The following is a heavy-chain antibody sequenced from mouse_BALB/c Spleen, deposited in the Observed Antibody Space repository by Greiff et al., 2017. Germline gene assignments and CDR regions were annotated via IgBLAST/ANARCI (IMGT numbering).Heavy chain of an antibody. CDR2: IRNKANGYTT. CDR3: ARDDGYYYYYAMDY. D-gene: IGHD2-3*01. V-gene: IGHV7-3*02. CDR1: GFTFTDYY. J-gene: IGHJ4*01. Sequence: EVKVEESGGGLVQPGGSLRLSCATSGFTFTDYYMSWVRQPPGKALEWLGFIRNKANGYTTEYSASVKGRFTISRDNSQSILYLQMNTLRAEDSATYYCARDDGYYYYYAMDYWGQGTSVTVSA.